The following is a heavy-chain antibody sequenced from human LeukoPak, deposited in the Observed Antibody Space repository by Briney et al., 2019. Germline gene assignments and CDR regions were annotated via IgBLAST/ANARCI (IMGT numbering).Heavy chain of an antibody. V-gene: IGHV3-30*03. CDR2: ISYDGSNK. Sequence: GGSLRLSCAASRFNFNNYGIHWVRQAPGKGLEWVAVISYDGSNKYYADSVKGRFIISRDNSKNTLYLQMNSLRAEDTAVYYCARRAGAYSHPYDYWGQGTLVTVSS. D-gene: IGHD4/OR15-4a*01. J-gene: IGHJ4*02. CDR3: ARRAGAYSHPYDY. CDR1: RFNFNNYG.